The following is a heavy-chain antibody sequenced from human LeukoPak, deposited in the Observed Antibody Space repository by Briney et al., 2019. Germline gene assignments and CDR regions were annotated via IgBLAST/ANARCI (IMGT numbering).Heavy chain of an antibody. D-gene: IGHD5-18*01. J-gene: IGHJ4*02. CDR2: ISGSGGST. V-gene: IGHV3-23*01. Sequence: PGGSLRLSCAASGFTFSSYAMSWVRQAPGKGLEWVSAISGSGGSTYYADSVKGRFTISRDNSKNTLYLQMNSLRAEDTAVYYCARVFGAPWIQPIFDYWGQGTLVTVSS. CDR1: GFTFSSYA. CDR3: ARVFGAPWIQPIFDY.